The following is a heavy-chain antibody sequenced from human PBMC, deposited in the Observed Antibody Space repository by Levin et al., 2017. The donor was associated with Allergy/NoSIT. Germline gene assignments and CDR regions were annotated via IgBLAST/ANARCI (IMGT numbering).Heavy chain of an antibody. CDR1: GFTFSSYS. CDR3: ARDAYISSWRTYDYYMDV. D-gene: IGHD6-13*01. J-gene: IGHJ6*03. V-gene: IGHV3-21*01. CDR2: ISSSSSYI. Sequence: GGSLRLSCAASGFTFSSYSMHWVRQAPGKGLEWVSSISSSSSYIYYADSVKGRFTISRDNAKNSLYLQMDSLRAEDTAFYYCARDAYISSWRTYDYYMDVWGKGTTVTVSS.